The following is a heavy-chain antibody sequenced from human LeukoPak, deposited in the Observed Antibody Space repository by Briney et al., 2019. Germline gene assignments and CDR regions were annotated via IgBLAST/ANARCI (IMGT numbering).Heavy chain of an antibody. V-gene: IGHV3-21*01. CDR1: GFTFSSYS. D-gene: IGHD2-15*01. CDR2: ISSSSSYI. CDR3: ARGVGWTFNY. J-gene: IGHJ4*02. Sequence: GGSLRLSCAASGFTFSSYSMNWVRQAPGKGLEWVSSISSSSSYIYYADSVKGRFTISRDNTGNSVYLHMSSLRAEDTAVYYCARGVGWTFNYWAQGTLVTVSS.